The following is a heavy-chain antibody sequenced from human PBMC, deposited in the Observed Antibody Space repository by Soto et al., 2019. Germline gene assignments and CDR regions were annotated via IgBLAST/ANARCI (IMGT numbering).Heavy chain of an antibody. CDR2: INPNSGGT. Sequence: QVQLVQSGAEVKKPGASVKVSCKASGYTFTGYYMHWVRQAPGQGLEWMGWINPNSGGTNYAQKFQGWVTMTRDTSISTAYMELSRLRSDDTAVYYCARGGTVTTDNYYYYMDVWGKGTTVTVSS. CDR3: ARGGTVTTDNYYYYMDV. J-gene: IGHJ6*03. CDR1: GYTFTGYY. D-gene: IGHD4-17*01. V-gene: IGHV1-2*04.